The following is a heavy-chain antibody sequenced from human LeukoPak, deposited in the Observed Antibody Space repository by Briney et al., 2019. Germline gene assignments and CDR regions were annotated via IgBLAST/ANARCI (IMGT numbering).Heavy chain of an antibody. Sequence: SETLSLTCTVSGDSINSNNYYWGWVRQPPGKGPEWIGSISFTGSTYYNPSLKSRGTLSVDTSKNHFSLKLSSVTAADTAVYYCARHTYGSGTYYNAWGQGTLVTVSS. D-gene: IGHD3-10*01. J-gene: IGHJ5*02. CDR1: GDSINSNNYY. CDR3: ARHTYGSGTYYNA. CDR2: ISFTGST. V-gene: IGHV4-39*01.